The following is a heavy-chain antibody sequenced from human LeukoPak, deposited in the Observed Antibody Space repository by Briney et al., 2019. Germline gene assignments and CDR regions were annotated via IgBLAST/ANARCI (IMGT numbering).Heavy chain of an antibody. CDR3: TRDALYGDPSYYYMDV. CDR1: GVTFNGFW. J-gene: IGHJ6*03. V-gene: IGHV3-7*01. D-gene: IGHD4-17*01. Sequence: PGGSLRLSCAAPGVTFNGFWMSWVRQAPGKGLEWVANIKQDGSDIYYLGSVRGRFTISRDNAMNSLYLQMNSLRAEDTAVYYCTRDALYGDPSYYYMDVWGKGTTVTVSS. CDR2: IKQDGSDI.